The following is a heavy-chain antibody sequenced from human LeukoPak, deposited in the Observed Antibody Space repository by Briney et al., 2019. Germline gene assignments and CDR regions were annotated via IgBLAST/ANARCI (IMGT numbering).Heavy chain of an antibody. CDR1: GGSISSSNW. Sequence: PSETLSLTCAVSGGSISSSNWWSWVRQPPGKGLEWIGEIYHSGSTNNNPSLKSRVTISVDKSKNQFSLKLSSVTAADTAVYYCAASSGWYDGYYFDYWGQGTLVTVSS. D-gene: IGHD6-19*01. CDR2: IYHSGST. J-gene: IGHJ4*02. V-gene: IGHV4-4*02. CDR3: AASSGWYDGYYFDY.